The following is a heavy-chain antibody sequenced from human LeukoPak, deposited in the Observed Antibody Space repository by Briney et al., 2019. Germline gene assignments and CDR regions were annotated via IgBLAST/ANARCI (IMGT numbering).Heavy chain of an antibody. CDR3: ARDGDTVTKSPYIDY. Sequence: GGSLRLSCAASGFTFSSYWMSWVRQAPGKGLEWVANIKEDGSEKYYVDSVKGRFTISRDNAKNSLYLQMNSLRAEDTAVYYCARDGDTVTKSPYIDYWGQGTLVTVSS. J-gene: IGHJ4*02. CDR2: IKEDGSEK. CDR1: GFTFSSYW. D-gene: IGHD4-17*01. V-gene: IGHV3-7*01.